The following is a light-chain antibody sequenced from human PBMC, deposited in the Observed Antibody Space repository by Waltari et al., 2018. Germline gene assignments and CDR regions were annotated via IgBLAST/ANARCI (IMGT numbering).Light chain of an antibody. CDR1: KLGDKY. Sequence: SYELTQPPSVSVSPGQTASITCSGDKLGDKYACWYQQKPGQCPVLVIYQDSKRPSGIPERVSGSNSGNTATLTISGTQAMDEADYYCQAWDSSTEDAVFGGGTKLTVL. CDR3: QAWDSSTEDAV. CDR2: QDS. V-gene: IGLV3-1*01. J-gene: IGLJ2*01.